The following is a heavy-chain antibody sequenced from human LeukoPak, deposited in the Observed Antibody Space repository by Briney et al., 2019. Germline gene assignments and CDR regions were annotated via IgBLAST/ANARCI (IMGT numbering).Heavy chain of an antibody. D-gene: IGHD2-2*01. CDR2: ISWNSGSI. CDR3: AKGVPGYCSSTSCSDYDILTGFDY. Sequence: GGSLRLSCAASGFTFGDYAMHWVRQAPGKGLEWVSGISWNSGSIGYADSVKGRFTISRDNAKNSLYLQMNSLRAEDTALYYCAKGVPGYCSSTSCSDYDILTGFDYWGQGTLVTVSS. V-gene: IGHV3-9*01. CDR1: GFTFGDYA. J-gene: IGHJ4*02.